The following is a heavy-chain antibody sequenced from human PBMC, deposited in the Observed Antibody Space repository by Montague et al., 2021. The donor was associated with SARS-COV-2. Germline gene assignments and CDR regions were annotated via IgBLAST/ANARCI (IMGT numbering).Heavy chain of an antibody. Sequence: SETLSLTCTVSGGSVNSTNWWSWVRQPPGKGLEWIAEVYRTGGTMFNPSFRSRVTRSIDRSKNLFSLSLTSVTVADTAVYYCARTGAYGHFGYWGPGTLVIVSS. V-gene: IGHV4-4*02. D-gene: IGHD4-17*01. CDR1: GGSVNSTNW. CDR3: ARTGAYGHFGY. CDR2: VYRTGGT. J-gene: IGHJ4*02.